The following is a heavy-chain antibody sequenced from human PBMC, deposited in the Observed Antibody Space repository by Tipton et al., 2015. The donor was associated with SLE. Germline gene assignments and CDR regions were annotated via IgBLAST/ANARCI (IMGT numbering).Heavy chain of an antibody. CDR2: IWYDGSNK. Sequence: RSLRLSCAASGFTFSSYGMHWVRQAPGKGLEWVAVIWYDGSNKYYADSVKGRFTISRDNSKNTLYLQMNSLRAEDTAVYYCARYFPAGLYSSGWSWGQGTLVTVSS. D-gene: IGHD6-19*01. V-gene: IGHV3-33*08. CDR3: ARYFPAGLYSSGWS. J-gene: IGHJ5*02. CDR1: GFTFSSYG.